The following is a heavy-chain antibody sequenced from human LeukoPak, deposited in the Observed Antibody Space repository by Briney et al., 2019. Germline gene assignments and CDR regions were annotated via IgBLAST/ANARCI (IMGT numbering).Heavy chain of an antibody. Sequence: GASVKVSCKASGYTFSHYAMHWVRQAPGQRLEWMGWINAGNGDTKYSLKFQGRVTITRDTSASTAYMELSSLRSEDTAVYYCARAYYYGSGNIREIGYWGQGTLVTVSS. CDR3: ARAYYYGSGNIREIGY. CDR2: INAGNGDT. V-gene: IGHV1-3*01. D-gene: IGHD3-10*01. J-gene: IGHJ4*02. CDR1: GYTFSHYA.